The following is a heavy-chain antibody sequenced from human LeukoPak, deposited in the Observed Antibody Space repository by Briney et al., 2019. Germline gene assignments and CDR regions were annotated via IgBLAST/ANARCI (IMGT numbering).Heavy chain of an antibody. J-gene: IGHJ6*02. CDR3: AREGCSGGSCYSQVNYYYYYGMDV. V-gene: IGHV3-33*08. CDR2: IWYDGSNK. CDR1: GFTFDDYA. D-gene: IGHD2-15*01. Sequence: PGGSLRLSCAASGFTFDDYAMHWVRQAPGKGLEWVAVIWYDGSNKYYADSVKGRFTISRDNSKNTLYLQMNSLRAEDTAVYYCAREGCSGGSCYSQVNYYYYYGMDVWGQGTTVTVSS.